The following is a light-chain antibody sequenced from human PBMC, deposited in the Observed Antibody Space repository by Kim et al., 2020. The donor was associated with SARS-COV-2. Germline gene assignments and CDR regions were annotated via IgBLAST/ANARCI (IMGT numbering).Light chain of an antibody. Sequence: APRLLIYGPTSRATGIPDRFSGSVSGTDFTLTISRLVPDDFAVYYCQQQGHSITFGGGPKVDNK. CDR2: GPT. V-gene: IGKV3-20*01. CDR3: QQQGHSIT. J-gene: IGKJ4*01.